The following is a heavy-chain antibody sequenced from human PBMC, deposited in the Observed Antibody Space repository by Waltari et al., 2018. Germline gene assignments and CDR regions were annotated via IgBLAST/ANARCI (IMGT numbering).Heavy chain of an antibody. CDR2: IYHTGST. CDR1: GGSIYINNW. V-gene: IGHV4-4*02. D-gene: IGHD6-19*01. J-gene: IGHJ4*02. CDR3: ASRAVAGNNFDY. Sequence: QVQLQESGPGLVKPLGTLSLTCAVSGGSIYINNWWSWVRQAPGKGRDWIGEIYHTGSTNYNPALKSRVTISVDKSRNHFSLNLTSVTVADTALYYCASRAVAGNNFDYWGQGRLVTVSS.